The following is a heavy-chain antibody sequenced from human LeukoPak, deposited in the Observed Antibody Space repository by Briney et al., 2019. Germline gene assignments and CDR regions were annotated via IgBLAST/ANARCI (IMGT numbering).Heavy chain of an antibody. CDR3: AASSSWYHYFDY. V-gene: IGHV3-23*01. CDR2: ISGSGGST. J-gene: IGHJ4*02. Sequence: PGGSLRLSCAASGFTFSSYAMSWVRQAPGKGLEWVSAISGSGGSTYYADSVKGRFTISRDNSKNTLYQQMNSLRAEDTAVYYCAASSSWYHYFDYWGQGTLVTVSS. CDR1: GFTFSSYA. D-gene: IGHD6-13*01.